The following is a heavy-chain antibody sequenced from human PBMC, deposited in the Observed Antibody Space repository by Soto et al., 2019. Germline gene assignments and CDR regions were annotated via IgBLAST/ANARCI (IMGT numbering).Heavy chain of an antibody. CDR1: GFTFSSYA. Sequence: GESLKISCAASGFTFSSYAMSRVRQAPGKGLEWVAVISGGGSSTYYADSVKGRFTISRDNSKNTLYLQMNSLRAEDTAVYYCAKDYYDSSGYYGSWGQGTLVTVSS. J-gene: IGHJ5*02. D-gene: IGHD3-22*01. V-gene: IGHV3-23*01. CDR2: ISGGGSST. CDR3: AKDYYDSSGYYGS.